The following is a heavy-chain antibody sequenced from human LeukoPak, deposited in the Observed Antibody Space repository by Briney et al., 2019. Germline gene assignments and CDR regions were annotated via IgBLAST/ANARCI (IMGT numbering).Heavy chain of an antibody. D-gene: IGHD6-19*01. V-gene: IGHV4-4*07. CDR3: AREAVAGTLDY. CDR2: IYTSGST. Sequence: ASETLSLTCTVSGGSISSYYWSWIRQPAGKGLEWIGRIYTSGSTNYNPSLKSRVTMSVDTSKNQFSLKLTSVTAADTAVYYCAREAVAGTLDYWGQGALVTVSS. J-gene: IGHJ4*02. CDR1: GGSISSYY.